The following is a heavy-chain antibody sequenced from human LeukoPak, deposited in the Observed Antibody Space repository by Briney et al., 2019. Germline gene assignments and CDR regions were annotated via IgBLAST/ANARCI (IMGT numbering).Heavy chain of an antibody. D-gene: IGHD4-17*01. Sequence: PGRSLRLSCAASGFTFSSYAMHWVRQAPGKGLEWVAVISYDGSNKYYADSVKGRFTISRDNSKNTLYLQMNSLRAEDTAVYYCARDSHGDYIFGYWGQGTLVTVSS. CDR3: ARDSHGDYIFGY. CDR2: ISYDGSNK. J-gene: IGHJ4*02. CDR1: GFTFSSYA. V-gene: IGHV3-30-3*01.